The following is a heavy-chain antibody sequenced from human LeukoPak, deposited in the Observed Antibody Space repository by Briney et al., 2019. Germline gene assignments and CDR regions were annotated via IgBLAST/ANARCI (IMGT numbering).Heavy chain of an antibody. J-gene: IGHJ3*02. D-gene: IGHD3-3*01. V-gene: IGHV3-21*01. CDR3: ARGSRFGVVGRDAFDI. Sequence: GGSLRLSCAASGFAVSDYTPNWVRQAPGKGLEWVSSISISSNYIYYADSVKGRFTISRDNAKNSLYLQVNSLRAEDTAVYYCARGSRFGVVGRDAFDIWGQGTVVTVSS. CDR1: GFAVSDYT. CDR2: ISISSNYI.